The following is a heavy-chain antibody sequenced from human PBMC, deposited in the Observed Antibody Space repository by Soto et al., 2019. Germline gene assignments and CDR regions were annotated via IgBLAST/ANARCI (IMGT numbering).Heavy chain of an antibody. D-gene: IGHD3-10*01. J-gene: IGHJ4*02. CDR3: ARSPYYYASGSLDY. CDR2: INVGNGNP. CDR1: GYTFTSYT. Sequence: QVHLVQSGAEEKKPGASVKVSCKASGYTFTSYTIQWVRQAPGQRLEWMGWINVGNGNPKYSQKFQGRVTISRDTSASTVYMELNSLRSEDKAMYYCARSPYYYASGSLDYWGQGTLVTVSS. V-gene: IGHV1-3*05.